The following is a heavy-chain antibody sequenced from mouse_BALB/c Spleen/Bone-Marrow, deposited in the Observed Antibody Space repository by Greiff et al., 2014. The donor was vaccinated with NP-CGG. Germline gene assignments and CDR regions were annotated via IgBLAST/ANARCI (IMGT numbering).Heavy chain of an antibody. D-gene: IGHD2-3*01. CDR3: ARLGYYGWFAY. CDR1: GFDFSRYW. J-gene: IGHJ3*01. Sequence: DVKLQESGGGLVQPGGSLKLSRAASGFDFSRYWMSWVRQAPGKGLQWIGEINPESNTINYTPSLKDKFIISRDNAKNTLYLQMSRVRSEDTALYCCARLGYYGWFAYWGQGTLVTVSA. CDR2: INPESNTI. V-gene: IGHV4-1*02.